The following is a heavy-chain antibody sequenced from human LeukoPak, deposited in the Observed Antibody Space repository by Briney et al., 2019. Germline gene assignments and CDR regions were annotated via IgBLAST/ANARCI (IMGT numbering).Heavy chain of an antibody. CDR2: IYYSGST. CDR3: ARGEIQLWLLVGAFDI. V-gene: IGHV4-59*01. D-gene: IGHD5-18*01. Sequence: PSETLSLTCTVSGGPISSYYWSWIRQPPGKGLEWIGYIYYSGSTNYNPSLKSRVTISVDTSKNQFSLKLSSVTAADTAVYYCARGEIQLWLLVGAFDIWGQGTMVTVSS. J-gene: IGHJ3*02. CDR1: GGPISSYY.